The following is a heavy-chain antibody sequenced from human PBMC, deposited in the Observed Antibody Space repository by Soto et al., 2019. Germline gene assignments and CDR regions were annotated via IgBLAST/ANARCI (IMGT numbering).Heavy chain of an antibody. CDR3: ARSRRDCGGDCYGAFDI. J-gene: IGHJ3*02. CDR2: INPNSGGT. D-gene: IGHD2-21*01. CDR1: GYTFTGYY. V-gene: IGHV1-2*04. Sequence: ASVKVSCKASGYTFTGYYMHWVLQAPGQGLEWMGWINPNSGGTNYAQKFQGWVTMTRDTSIGTAYMELSRLRSDDTAVYYCARSRRDCGGDCYGAFDIWGKGTMVTVSS.